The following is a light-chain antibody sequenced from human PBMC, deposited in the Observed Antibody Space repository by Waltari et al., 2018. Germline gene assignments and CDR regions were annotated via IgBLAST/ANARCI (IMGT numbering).Light chain of an antibody. Sequence: DIQMTQPHSPRSAFVGDRVTITCRASRSISRWLAWYQQKPGKAPKLLIYKASSLETGVPSRFSGSGSGTDFTLTISRLQPDDFATYYCQHYDGYPWTFGQGTKVEIK. CDR1: RSISRW. CDR3: QHYDGYPWT. J-gene: IGKJ1*01. CDR2: KAS. V-gene: IGKV1-5*03.